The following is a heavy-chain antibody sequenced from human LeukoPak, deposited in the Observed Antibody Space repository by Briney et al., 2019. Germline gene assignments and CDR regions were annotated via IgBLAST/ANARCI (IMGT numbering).Heavy chain of an antibody. CDR3: GRGTVVLMGVDN. D-gene: IGHD3-22*01. V-gene: IGHV1-2*02. J-gene: IGHJ4*02. Sequence: GASVKVSCKASGYTFIGYYIHWVRQAPGQGLEWMGWINSNSGGTNYAQNFQGRVTMTRDTSISTAYMELSSLRSDDTAIYYCGRGTVVLMGVDNWGQGTLVTVSS. CDR1: GYTFIGYY. CDR2: INSNSGGT.